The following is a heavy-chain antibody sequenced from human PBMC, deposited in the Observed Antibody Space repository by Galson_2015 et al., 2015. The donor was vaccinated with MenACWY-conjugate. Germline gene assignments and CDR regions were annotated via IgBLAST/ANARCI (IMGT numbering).Heavy chain of an antibody. CDR3: AREGTYTSGFPNALDL. CDR1: GDTFSNYG. CDR2: IYPVIGLA. Sequence: SVKVSCKASGDTFSNYGVTWVRQAPGQGLEWMGRIYPVIGLANSAQKFKGRVSITADNTATTGFMELSSLRPDDTAIYYCAREGTYTSGFPNALDLWGQGTLFTVSS. V-gene: IGHV1-69*04. J-gene: IGHJ5*02. D-gene: IGHD3-22*01.